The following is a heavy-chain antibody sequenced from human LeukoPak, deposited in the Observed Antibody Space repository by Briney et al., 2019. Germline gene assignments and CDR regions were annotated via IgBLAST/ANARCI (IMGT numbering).Heavy chain of an antibody. CDR3: ARDRGNWFDP. CDR1: GFTFSIYL. V-gene: IGHV3-74*01. Sequence: GGSLRLSCAASGFTFSIYLVHWVRQAPGTGLVWVSRINSDGSSTRYADSVTGRFTISRDNAKNTLYLQMNSLRAEDTAVYYCARDRGNWFDPWGQGTLVTVSS. J-gene: IGHJ5*02. CDR2: INSDGSST.